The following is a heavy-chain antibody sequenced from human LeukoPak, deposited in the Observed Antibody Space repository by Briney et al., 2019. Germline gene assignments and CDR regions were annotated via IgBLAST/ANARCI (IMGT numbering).Heavy chain of an antibody. Sequence: PGGSLRLSCAASGFSFSSSDMHWVCQAPGRGLEWVALISKSGDNKYYVDSVRGRFTISRDNSKSTLDLQMNSLRAEDTAVYYCATDGPSTWYGDFDFWGQGTLVTVSS. CDR3: ATDGPSTWYGDFDF. CDR1: GFSFSSSD. V-gene: IGHV3-30*03. D-gene: IGHD6-13*01. CDR2: ISKSGDNK. J-gene: IGHJ4*02.